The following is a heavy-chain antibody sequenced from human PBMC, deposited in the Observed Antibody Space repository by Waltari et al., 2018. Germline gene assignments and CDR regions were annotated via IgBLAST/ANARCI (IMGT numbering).Heavy chain of an antibody. D-gene: IGHD3-9*01. CDR3: ARGNYDILTGYYQDAFDI. CDR1: GGTFSSYA. CDR2: IIPIFGTA. J-gene: IGHJ3*02. V-gene: IGHV1-69*05. Sequence: QVQLVQSGAEVKKPGSSVKVSCKASGGTFSSYAISWVRQAPGQGLEWMGGIIPIFGTANYAQKFQGRVTITTDESTSTAYMELSSLRSEDTAVYYCARGNYDILTGYYQDAFDIWGQGTMVTVSS.